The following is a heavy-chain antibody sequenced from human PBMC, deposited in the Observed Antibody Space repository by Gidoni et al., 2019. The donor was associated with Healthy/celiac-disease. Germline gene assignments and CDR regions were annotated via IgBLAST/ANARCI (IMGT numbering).Heavy chain of an antibody. D-gene: IGHD2-8*01. CDR3: ARAEYCTNGVCYDDYYYYYGMDV. Sequence: QVQLVESGGGVVQPGRSLRLYCAASGFTFSSDGMTWFRQAPGKGLEWVAVIWYDGSKKYYADSVKGRFTISRDNSKNTLYLQMNSLRAEDTAVYYCARAEYCTNGVCYDDYYYYYGMDVWGQGTTVTVSS. J-gene: IGHJ6*02. CDR2: IWYDGSKK. CDR1: GFTFSSDG. V-gene: IGHV3-33*01.